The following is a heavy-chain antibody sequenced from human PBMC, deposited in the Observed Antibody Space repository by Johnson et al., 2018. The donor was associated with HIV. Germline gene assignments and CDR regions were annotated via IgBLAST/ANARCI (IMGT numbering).Heavy chain of an antibody. CDR2: IKSKSDGGTT. Sequence: VQLVESGGGVVQPGRSLRLSCAASGFTFSNAWMTWVRQAPGKGLEWVGRIKSKSDGGTTAYAAPVSGRFCISRDDSETTVYLQMNSLKIEDTAVYYCTTNFWSGFYPDAFDIWGQGTMVTVSS. CDR3: TTNFWSGFYPDAFDI. J-gene: IGHJ3*02. CDR1: GFTFSNAW. V-gene: IGHV3-15*01. D-gene: IGHD3-3*01.